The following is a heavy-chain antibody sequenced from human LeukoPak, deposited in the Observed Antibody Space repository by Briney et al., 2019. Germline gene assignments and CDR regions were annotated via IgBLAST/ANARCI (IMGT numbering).Heavy chain of an antibody. D-gene: IGHD2-15*01. CDR1: GYTFTSYE. CDR3: ARGRRCSGGSCYRYYFDY. J-gene: IGHJ4*02. V-gene: IGHV1-8*01. Sequence: GASVKVSCKASGYTFTSYEINWVRQATGQGLEWMGWMNPNSGNTGYAQRFQGRVTMTRNTSISTAYMELSSLRSEDTAVYYCARGRRCSGGSCYRYYFDYWGQGTLVTVSS. CDR2: MNPNSGNT.